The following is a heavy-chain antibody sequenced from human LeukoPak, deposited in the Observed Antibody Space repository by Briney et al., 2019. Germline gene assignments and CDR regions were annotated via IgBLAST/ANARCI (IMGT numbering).Heavy chain of an antibody. Sequence: PGGSLRLSCAASGFTFDDYGMSWVRQAPGKGLEWVSGINWNGGSTGYADSVKGRFTISRDNSKNTLYLQMGSLRAEDMAVYYCASDYGDLQGLLDYWGQGTLVTVSS. J-gene: IGHJ4*02. V-gene: IGHV3-20*04. CDR2: INWNGGST. D-gene: IGHD4-17*01. CDR1: GFTFDDYG. CDR3: ASDYGDLQGLLDY.